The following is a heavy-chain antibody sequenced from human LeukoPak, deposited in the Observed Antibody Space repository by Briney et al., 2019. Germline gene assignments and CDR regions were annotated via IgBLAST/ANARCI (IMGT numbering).Heavy chain of an antibody. Sequence: ASVKVSCKASGYTFTGYDMQWVRQAPGQGLEWMGWINPNSGGTNYAQKFQGRVTMTRDTSISTAYMELSRLRSDDTAVYYCASGIMITFGGVLAPPSDPWGQGTLVTVSS. V-gene: IGHV1-2*02. CDR1: GYTFTGYD. D-gene: IGHD3-16*02. J-gene: IGHJ5*02. CDR3: ASGIMITFGGVLAPPSDP. CDR2: INPNSGGT.